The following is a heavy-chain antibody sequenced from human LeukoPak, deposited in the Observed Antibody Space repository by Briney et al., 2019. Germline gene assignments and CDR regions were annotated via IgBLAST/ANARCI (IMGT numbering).Heavy chain of an antibody. D-gene: IGHD4-17*01. CDR3: ARVEGYGDYSGYYYYMDV. J-gene: IGHJ6*03. Sequence: GASVKVSCKASGYTFTSYGISWVRQATGQGLEWMGWISAYNGNTNYAQKLQGRVTMTTDTSTSTAYMELRSLRSDDTAVYYCARVEGYGDYSGYYYYMDVWGKGTTVTVSS. CDR2: ISAYNGNT. CDR1: GYTFTSYG. V-gene: IGHV1-18*01.